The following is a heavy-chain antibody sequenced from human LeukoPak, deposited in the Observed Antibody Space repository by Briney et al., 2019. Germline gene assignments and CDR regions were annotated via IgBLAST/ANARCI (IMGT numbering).Heavy chain of an antibody. CDR2: ISSSGSGGNT. V-gene: IGHV3-23*01. CDR3: AKDVGKWESLHFFDY. D-gene: IGHD1-26*01. Sequence: GGSLRLSCTASEFICSDYAMSWARQAPGKGLEWVAGISSSGSGGNTYYADSVKGRFTISRDDSRNTLYLQMNSLRGDDTAVYYCAKDVGKWESLHFFDYWGQGTLVTVSS. J-gene: IGHJ4*02. CDR1: EFICSDYA.